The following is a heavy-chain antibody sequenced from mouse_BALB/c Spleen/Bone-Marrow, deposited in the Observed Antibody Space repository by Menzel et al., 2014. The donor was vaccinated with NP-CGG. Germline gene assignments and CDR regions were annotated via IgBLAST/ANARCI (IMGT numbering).Heavy chain of an antibody. J-gene: IGHJ2*01. Sequence: VQLQQPGPELVKPGASVKMSCKASGYTFTGYVMHWVKRKPGQGLEWIGYINPYNDGTKYNEKFKGMATLTSDRSSSTAYMELSSLTSEDSAVYYCAKGGNYRYDFDYWGQGTTLTVSS. CDR3: AKGGNYRYDFDY. CDR2: INPYNDGT. CDR1: GYTFTGYV. D-gene: IGHD2-14*01. V-gene: IGHV1-14*01.